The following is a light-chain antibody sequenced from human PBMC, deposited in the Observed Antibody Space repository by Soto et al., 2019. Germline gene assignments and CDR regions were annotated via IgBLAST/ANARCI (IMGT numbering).Light chain of an antibody. CDR3: QQYGRSIS. CDR2: EAS. V-gene: IGKV3-20*01. J-gene: IGKJ4*01. CDR1: PTVYGDY. Sequence: EIVLTQSPGTLSVSPGERVSVSCRASPTVYGDYLAWYQQKPGQAPRLLIYEASFRAAGIPDRFSGSGSDTDFTLTINRVEAEDSALYYCQQYGRSISFGGGNKVHI.